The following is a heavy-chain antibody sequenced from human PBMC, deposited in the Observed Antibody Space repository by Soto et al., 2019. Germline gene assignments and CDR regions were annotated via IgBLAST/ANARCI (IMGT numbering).Heavy chain of an antibody. Sequence: GGSLRLSCAASGFTVSSNYMSWVRQAPGKGLEWVSVIYSGGSAYYADSVKGRFTISRDNSKNTLYLQMNSLRAEDTAVYYCARSPGKRWLQSWHFDYWGQGT. V-gene: IGHV3-66*01. J-gene: IGHJ4*02. CDR2: IYSGGSA. D-gene: IGHD5-12*01. CDR1: GFTVSSNY. CDR3: ARSPGKRWLQSWHFDY.